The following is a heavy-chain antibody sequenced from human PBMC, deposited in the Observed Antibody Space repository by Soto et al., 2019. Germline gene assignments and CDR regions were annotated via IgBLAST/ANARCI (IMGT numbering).Heavy chain of an antibody. CDR1: GGTFSSYS. CDR2: IIPIFGTA. J-gene: IGHJ5*02. Sequence: SVKVPCKASGGTFSSYSISWVRRAPGQGLEWRGGIIPIFGTANYAQKIQGRVTITADESTSTDYMELSTLRSADTAVYYCAREVIVVVPAAISPTKNNWFDPWGQGTLVTVSS. V-gene: IGHV1-69*13. D-gene: IGHD2-2*02. CDR3: AREVIVVVPAAISPTKNNWFDP.